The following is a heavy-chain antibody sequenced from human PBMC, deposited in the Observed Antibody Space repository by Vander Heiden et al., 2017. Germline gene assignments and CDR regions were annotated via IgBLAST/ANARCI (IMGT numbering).Heavy chain of an antibody. Sequence: EVQLVESGGGLIQPGGSLRLSCAASRFTVSSNYMSWVRQAPGKGLEWVSVIYSGGSTYYADSVKGRFTISRDNSKNTLYLQMNSLRAEDTAVYYCARDVVPAAMGGYYGMDVWGQGTTVTVSS. V-gene: IGHV3-53*01. D-gene: IGHD2-2*01. CDR2: IYSGGST. J-gene: IGHJ6*02. CDR1: RFTVSSNY. CDR3: ARDVVPAAMGGYYGMDV.